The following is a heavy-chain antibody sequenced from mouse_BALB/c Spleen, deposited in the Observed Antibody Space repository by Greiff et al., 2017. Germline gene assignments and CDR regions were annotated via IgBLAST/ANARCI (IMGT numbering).Heavy chain of an antibody. J-gene: IGHJ4*01. CDR1: GYTFTSYW. V-gene: IGHV1-7*01. Sequence: VQLQESGAELAKPGASVKMSCKASGYTFTSYWMHWVKQRPGQGLEWIGYINPSTGYTEYNQKFKDKATLTADKSSSTAYMQLSSLTSEDSAVYYCARYRGSSPPYAMDYWGQGTSVTVSS. CDR2: INPSTGYT. D-gene: IGHD1-1*01. CDR3: ARYRGSSPPYAMDY.